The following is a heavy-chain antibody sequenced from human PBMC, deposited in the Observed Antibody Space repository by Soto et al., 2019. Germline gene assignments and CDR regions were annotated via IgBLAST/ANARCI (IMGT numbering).Heavy chain of an antibody. CDR3: ARCIQEDYSYGMDV. J-gene: IGHJ6*02. Sequence: QSRLVQYGAEVKKPGASVNVSCKASGYTFYSHSISLVRQAPGQGTGWMGRISADNGNTKYAQKFRGRVTIATDTSTNKVYMELRNLRSDDTAVYYCARCIQEDYSYGMDVWGQGTPVTVSS. V-gene: IGHV1-18*01. D-gene: IGHD5-18*01. CDR2: ISADNGNT. CDR1: GYTFYSHS.